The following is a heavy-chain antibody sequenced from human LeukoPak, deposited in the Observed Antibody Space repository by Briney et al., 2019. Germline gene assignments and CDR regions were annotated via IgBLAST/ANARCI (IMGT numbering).Heavy chain of an antibody. D-gene: IGHD1-26*01. Sequence: ASVKVSCKASRYTFTGYYMHWVRQAPGQGLEWMGWINPNSGGTNYAQKFQGRVTMTRDTSISTAYMELSRLRSDDTAVYYCARGGGSYRTGFDYWGQGTLVTVSS. V-gene: IGHV1-2*02. CDR2: INPNSGGT. J-gene: IGHJ4*02. CDR1: RYTFTGYY. CDR3: ARGGGSYRTGFDY.